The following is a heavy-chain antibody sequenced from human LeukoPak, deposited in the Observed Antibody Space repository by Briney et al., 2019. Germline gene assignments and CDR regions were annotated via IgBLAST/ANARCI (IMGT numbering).Heavy chain of an antibody. J-gene: IGHJ4*02. Sequence: SETLSLTCAVYGGSFSGYYWSWIRQPPGKGLEWMGEINHSGSTNYNPSLNSRVTISVDTSKNQFSLKLSSVTAADTAVYYCARPHADYWGQGTLVTVSS. CDR2: INHSGST. CDR1: GGSFSGYY. V-gene: IGHV4-34*01. CDR3: ARPHADY.